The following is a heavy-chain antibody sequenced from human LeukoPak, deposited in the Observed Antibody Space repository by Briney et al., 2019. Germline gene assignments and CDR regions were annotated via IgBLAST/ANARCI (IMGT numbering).Heavy chain of an antibody. CDR2: IIPIFGTA. CDR3: ARENDILTGYYDY. CDR1: GGTFSSYA. V-gene: IGHV1-69*06. J-gene: IGHJ4*02. Sequence: ASVKVSCKASGGTFSSYAISWVRQAPGQGLEWMGGIIPIFGTANYALKFQGRVTITADRSTSTAYMELSSLRSEDTAVYYCARENDILTGYYDYWGQGTLVTVSS. D-gene: IGHD3-9*01.